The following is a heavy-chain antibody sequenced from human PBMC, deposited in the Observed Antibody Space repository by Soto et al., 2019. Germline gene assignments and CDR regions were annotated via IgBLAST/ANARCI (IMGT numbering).Heavy chain of an antibody. J-gene: IGHJ4*02. D-gene: IGHD3-10*01. CDR3: AKEGITMGRGVIYYFDY. CDR1: GFTFSSYG. V-gene: IGHV3-30*18. CDR2: ISYDGSNK. Sequence: QVQLVESGGGVVQPGRSLRLSCAASGFTFSSYGMHWVRQAPGKGLEWVAVISYDGSNKYYADSVKGRFTISRDNSKNTLYLQMNSLRAEDTAVYYCAKEGITMGRGVIYYFDYWGQGTLVTVSS.